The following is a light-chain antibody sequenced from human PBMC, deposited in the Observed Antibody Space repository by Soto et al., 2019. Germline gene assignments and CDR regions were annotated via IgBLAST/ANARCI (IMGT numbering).Light chain of an antibody. CDR1: QGISSS. V-gene: IGKV1-27*01. J-gene: IGKJ3*01. CDR3: QRTYTAPY. CDR2: TSS. Sequence: DIQLTQSPSSLSASVGDRVIITCRVSQGISSSLNWCRQKPGKLPKLLIYTSSNLQSGVPYRFSGSGSGTDVNLSISSLQPEDVATYCGQRTYTAPYFGPGTKVDIK.